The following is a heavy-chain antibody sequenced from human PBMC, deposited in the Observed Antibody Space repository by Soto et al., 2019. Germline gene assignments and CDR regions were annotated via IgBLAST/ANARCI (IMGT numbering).Heavy chain of an antibody. Sequence: QVQLVQSGAEVKKPRSSVKVSCKASGGTFSSYTISWVRQAPGQGLEWMGRIIPILGIANYAQKFQGRVTITANKSTSTANMELSSLRTEDTAGYYCARLLGIAARGDYWGQGTLVTVSS. CDR1: GGTFSSYT. J-gene: IGHJ4*02. CDR2: IIPILGIA. CDR3: ARLLGIAARGDY. V-gene: IGHV1-69*02. D-gene: IGHD6-6*01.